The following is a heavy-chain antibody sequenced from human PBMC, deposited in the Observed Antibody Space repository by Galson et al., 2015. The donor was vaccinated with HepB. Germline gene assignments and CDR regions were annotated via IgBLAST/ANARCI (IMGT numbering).Heavy chain of an antibody. CDR1: GFTFNNYW. J-gene: IGHJ4*02. Sequence: SLRLSCAASGFTFNNYWMNWVRQTPGKGLDWVANIEQDGIEKYYVDSVKGRFTISRDNAKNSLYLEMNSLRAEDTAVCYCVRNFFDGTASYGEVMGFDYWGQGTLVTVSS. CDR3: VRNFFDGTASYGEVMGFDY. D-gene: IGHD3/OR15-3a*01. V-gene: IGHV3-7*03. CDR2: IEQDGIEK.